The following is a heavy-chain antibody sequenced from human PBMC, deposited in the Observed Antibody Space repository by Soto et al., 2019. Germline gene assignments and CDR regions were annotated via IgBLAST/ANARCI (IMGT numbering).Heavy chain of an antibody. CDR2: IYHSGST. CDR1: GGSISSGDYS. D-gene: IGHD3-10*01. V-gene: IGHV4-30-2*01. Sequence: SETLSLTCAVSGGSISSGDYSWSWIRQPPGKGLEWIGYIYHSGSTYYNPSLKSRVTISVDRSKNQFSLKLSSVTAADTAVYYCARHDGSRSTDYWGQGTLVTVSS. CDR3: ARHDGSRSTDY. J-gene: IGHJ4*02.